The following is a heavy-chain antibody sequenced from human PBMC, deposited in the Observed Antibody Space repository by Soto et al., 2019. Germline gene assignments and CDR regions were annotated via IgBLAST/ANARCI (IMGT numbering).Heavy chain of an antibody. D-gene: IGHD3-10*01. J-gene: IGHJ4*02. V-gene: IGHV4-59*01. CDR3: ASGEGDRTTRQFSY. Sequence: SETLSLTCTVSGGSISSYYWSWIRQPPGKGLEWIGYIYYSGSTNYNPSLKSRVTISVDTSKNQFSLKLSSVTAADTAVYYCASGEGDRTTRQFSYWGRGTLVTVS. CDR1: GGSISSYY. CDR2: IYYSGST.